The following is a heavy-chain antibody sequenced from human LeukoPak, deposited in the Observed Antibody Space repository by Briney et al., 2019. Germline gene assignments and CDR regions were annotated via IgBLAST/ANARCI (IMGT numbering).Heavy chain of an antibody. J-gene: IGHJ4*02. CDR2: INPNSGGT. D-gene: IGHD6-19*01. V-gene: IGHV1-2*02. CDR1: GYTFTGYY. CDR3: ARDLRGSSGWPAEFDY. Sequence: GASVKVSCKASGYTFTGYYMHWVRQAPGQGLEWMGWINPNSGGTNYAQKFQGRVTMTRDTSISTAYMELSRLRSDDTAVYCCARDLRGSSGWPAEFDYWGQGTLVTVSS.